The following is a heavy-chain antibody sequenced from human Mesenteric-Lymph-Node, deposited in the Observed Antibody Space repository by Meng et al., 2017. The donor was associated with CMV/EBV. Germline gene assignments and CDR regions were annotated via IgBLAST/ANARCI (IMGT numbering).Heavy chain of an antibody. Sequence: FSKYGNSGVRQAPGQGLEWMGWISAYNGNKNYAQKVKGRVSMTRDISTTTAYMELRSLRSDDTAVYYCARDPYYDILTGYLIPPLDYWGQGTLVTVSS. CDR1: FSKYG. V-gene: IGHV1-18*01. D-gene: IGHD3-9*01. J-gene: IGHJ4*02. CDR3: ARDPYYDILTGYLIPPLDY. CDR2: ISAYNGNK.